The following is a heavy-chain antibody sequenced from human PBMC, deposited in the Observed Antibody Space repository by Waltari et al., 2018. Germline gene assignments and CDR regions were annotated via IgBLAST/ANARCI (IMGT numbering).Heavy chain of an antibody. Sequence: QVQLVQSGAEVKKTGSSVTVSCKASGCTFSSYAIRWVRQTPAPGLEWMGGIIRIFGTANDAQKFQGRVTITADESTSTAYMELSSLRSEDTAVYYCARPGRSYCSSTSCPPHYWGQGTLVTVSS. J-gene: IGHJ4*02. D-gene: IGHD2-2*01. CDR1: GCTFSSYA. CDR2: IIRIFGTA. V-gene: IGHV1-69*13. CDR3: ARPGRSYCSSTSCPPHY.